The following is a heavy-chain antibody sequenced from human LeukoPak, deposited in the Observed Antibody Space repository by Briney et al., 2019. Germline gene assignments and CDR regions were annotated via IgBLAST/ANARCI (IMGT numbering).Heavy chain of an antibody. V-gene: IGHV3-43*01. D-gene: IGHD4-17*01. CDR2: IDWIGHST. CDR1: GFTFDDYT. CDR3: VKDDYGPFDI. J-gene: IGHJ3*02. Sequence: GGSLRLSCAASGFTFDDYTMHWVRQVPRRGLEWVSLIDWIGHSTNYADSVKGRFTVSRDNSKNSLYLQMNSLRPEDTALYYCVKDDYGPFDIWGPGTMVTVSS.